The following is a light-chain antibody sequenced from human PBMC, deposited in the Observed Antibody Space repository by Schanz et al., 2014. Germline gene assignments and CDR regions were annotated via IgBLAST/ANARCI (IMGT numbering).Light chain of an antibody. CDR1: SSDVGAYND. CDR3: AAWDDSLNSWV. Sequence: QSALTQPRSVSGSPGQSVTISCTGTSSDVGAYNDVSWYQQHPGKAPKLMIYDVNKRPSGVPDRFSGSKSGTSASLAISGLQSEDEADYYCAAWDDSLNSWVFGGGTKLTVL. J-gene: IGLJ3*02. CDR2: DVN. V-gene: IGLV2-11*01.